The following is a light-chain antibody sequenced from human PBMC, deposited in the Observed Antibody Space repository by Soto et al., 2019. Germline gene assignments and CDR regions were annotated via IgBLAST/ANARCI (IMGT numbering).Light chain of an antibody. CDR2: HAS. Sequence: DIQMTQSPSTLSGSVGDRVTITCLASQTISSWLAWYQQKPGKAPKLLIYHASNLQSGVPSRFSGSGSGTDFTLTIGSLQPDDFATYYCQQSYSTPITFGQGTRLEIK. CDR1: QTISSW. J-gene: IGKJ5*01. CDR3: QQSYSTPIT. V-gene: IGKV1-39*01.